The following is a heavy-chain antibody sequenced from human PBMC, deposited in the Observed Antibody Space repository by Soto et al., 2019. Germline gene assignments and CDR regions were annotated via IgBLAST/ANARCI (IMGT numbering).Heavy chain of an antibody. J-gene: IGHJ4*02. CDR1: GFTFSSYA. CDR2: ISGSGGSI. V-gene: IGHV3-23*01. CDR3: AKDLRRYSSSWYYFDY. D-gene: IGHD6-13*01. Sequence: PGGSLRLSCAASGFTFSSYAMSWVRQAPGKGLEWVSAISGSGGSIYYADSVKGRFTISRDNSKNTLYLQMNSLRAEDTAVYYCAKDLRRYSSSWYYFDYWGQGTLVTVSS.